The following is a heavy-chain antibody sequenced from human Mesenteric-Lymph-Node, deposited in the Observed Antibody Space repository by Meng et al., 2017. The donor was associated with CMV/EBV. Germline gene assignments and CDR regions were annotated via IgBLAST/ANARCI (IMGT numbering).Heavy chain of an antibody. Sequence: SVKVSCKASGGTFSSYAISWVRQAPGQGLEWMGGIIPILGIANYAQKFQGRVTITADKSTSTAYMELSSLRSEDTAVYYCARSGVREVYYYYGMDVWGQGTTVTVSS. CDR3: ARSGVREVYYYYGMDV. CDR2: IIPILGIA. J-gene: IGHJ6*02. V-gene: IGHV1-69*10. D-gene: IGHD1-1*01. CDR1: GGTFSSYA.